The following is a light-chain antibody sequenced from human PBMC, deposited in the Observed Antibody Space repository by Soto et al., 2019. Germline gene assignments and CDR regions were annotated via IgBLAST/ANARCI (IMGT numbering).Light chain of an antibody. CDR3: AAWDYSLSWYWV. CDR2: RNN. Sequence: QSVLSQPPSASGTPGQRVTISCSGSSSNIGRNYVYWYQQVPGTAPKLLIFRNNQRPSGVPDRFSGSKSGTSASLAISGLRSEDEADYFCAAWDYSLSWYWVFGGGTKLTVL. J-gene: IGLJ3*02. V-gene: IGLV1-47*01. CDR1: SSNIGRNY.